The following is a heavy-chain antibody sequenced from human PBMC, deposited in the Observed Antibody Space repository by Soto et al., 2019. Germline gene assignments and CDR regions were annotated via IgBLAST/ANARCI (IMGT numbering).Heavy chain of an antibody. CDR2: ITSSGTTV. V-gene: IGHV3-48*02. D-gene: IGHD6-13*01. J-gene: IGHJ4*02. CDR1: GFTFSSYS. CDR3: ARGSSNWAYYFDF. Sequence: EVHLVESGGGLVQPGGSLRLSCAASGFTFSSYSLNWVRQAPGKGLEWVSYITSSGTTVYYADSVRGRFTISRDNAKNTLYPQINSLRDDDMAVYYCARGSSNWAYYFDFWGQGTLVTVSS.